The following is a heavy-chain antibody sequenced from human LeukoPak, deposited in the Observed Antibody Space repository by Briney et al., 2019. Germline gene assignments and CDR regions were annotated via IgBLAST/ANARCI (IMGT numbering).Heavy chain of an antibody. CDR3: ARWLGNGFDI. Sequence: PSETLSLTCVVSGYPVSSNLYWAWIRQSPGKGLEWIGRIHHGGNTYYNPSLMSRVSMSLDTSKTQCSLNLNSVTAADTAVFYCARWLGNGFDIWGQGTMVTVSS. J-gene: IGHJ3*02. CDR2: IHHGGNT. V-gene: IGHV4-38-2*01. CDR1: GYPVSSNLY. D-gene: IGHD6-19*01.